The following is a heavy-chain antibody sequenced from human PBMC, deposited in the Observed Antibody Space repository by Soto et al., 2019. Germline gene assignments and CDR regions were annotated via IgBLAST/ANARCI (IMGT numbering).Heavy chain of an antibody. CDR3: AKTANGWFSAFDI. D-gene: IGHD6-19*01. CDR2: ISGSGGTT. Sequence: APGKGLEWVSAISGSGGTTYYADSVKGRCTFSRDNSKNTLYLQMNSLRAEDTAVYYCAKTANGWFSAFDIWGQGTMVTVSS. J-gene: IGHJ3*02. V-gene: IGHV3-23*01.